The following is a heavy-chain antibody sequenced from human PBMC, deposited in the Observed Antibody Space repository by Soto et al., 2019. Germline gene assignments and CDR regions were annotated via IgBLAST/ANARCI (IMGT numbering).Heavy chain of an antibody. CDR3: AKNWNGGSLVH. Sequence: QVHLQESGPGLVKPSETLSLTCTVSGDSISTDYWSWIRQSPGKGLEWIGFIYYGGSTNYNPSLKGRVTIPVDTPKTQCSLKLSSVPAADPAVYYWAKNWNGGSLVHWGQGTLVTVSS. CDR2: IYYGGST. D-gene: IGHD1-1*01. CDR1: GDSISTDY. J-gene: IGHJ4*02. V-gene: IGHV4-59*08.